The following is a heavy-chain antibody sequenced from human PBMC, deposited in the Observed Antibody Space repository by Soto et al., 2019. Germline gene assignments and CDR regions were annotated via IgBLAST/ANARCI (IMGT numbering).Heavy chain of an antibody. CDR2: IYYSGST. V-gene: IGHV4-61*01. Sequence: SETLSRTCTVSGGSVSSGRYYWSWIRQPPGKGLEWIGYIYYSGSTNYNPSLKSRVTISVDTSKNQFSLKLSSVTAADTAVYSCAREWDQYGSSWYNWFDPWGQGTLVTVSS. CDR3: AREWDQYGSSWYNWFDP. D-gene: IGHD6-13*01. CDR1: GGSVSSGRYY. J-gene: IGHJ5*02.